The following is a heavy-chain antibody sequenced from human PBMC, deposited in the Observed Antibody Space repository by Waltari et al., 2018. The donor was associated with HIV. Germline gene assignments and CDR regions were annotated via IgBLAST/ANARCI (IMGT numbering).Heavy chain of an antibody. V-gene: IGHV1-3*01. D-gene: IGHD3-16*01. CDR1: DYNLTHYI. J-gene: IGHJ4*01. CDR3: ARSGIVRGRNYELLVF. CDR2: INSGNGNS. Sequence: VLLLQFGPEVQKPAGSVTSTCQASDYNLTHYILPWVRQAPGRGVEWLGWINSGNGNSRKSPGFQDRLTMTRDISATTSYLVLSGLTSDDTALYFCARSGIVRGRNYELLVFWGQGT.